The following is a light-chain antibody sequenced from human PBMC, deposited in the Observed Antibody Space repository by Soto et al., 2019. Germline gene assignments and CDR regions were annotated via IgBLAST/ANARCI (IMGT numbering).Light chain of an antibody. CDR3: AAWDDNLNGWV. CDR2: SND. J-gene: IGLJ3*02. V-gene: IGLV1-44*01. CDR1: SSNIGSNT. Sequence: QSVLTQPPSASGTPGQRVTVSCSGSSSNIGSNTVNWYQQVPGTAPKLLIYSNDQWPSGVPDRFSGSKSGTSASLAISGLQSEDEADYYCAAWDDNLNGWVFGGGTKLTVL.